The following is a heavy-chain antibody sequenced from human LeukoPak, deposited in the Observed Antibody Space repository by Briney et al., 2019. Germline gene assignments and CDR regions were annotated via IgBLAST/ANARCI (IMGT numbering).Heavy chain of an antibody. D-gene: IGHD3-22*01. J-gene: IGHJ4*02. CDR1: GYTFTNYG. CDR2: IIPIFGTA. Sequence: SVKVSCKASGYTFTNYGLSWVRQAPGQGLEWMGRIIPIFGTANYAQKFQGRVTITTDESTSTAYMELSSLRSEDTAVYYCARDYYYDSSGLDYWGQGTLVTVSS. CDR3: ARDYYYDSSGLDY. V-gene: IGHV1-69*05.